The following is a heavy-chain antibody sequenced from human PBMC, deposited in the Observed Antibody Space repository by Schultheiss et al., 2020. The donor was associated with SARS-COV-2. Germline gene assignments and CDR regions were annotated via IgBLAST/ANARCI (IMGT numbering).Heavy chain of an antibody. D-gene: IGHD2/OR15-2a*01. CDR3: ARVVSPGAFDI. CDR1: GYSISSGYY. CDR2: INHSGST. Sequence: SETLSLTCAVSGYSISSGYYWGWIRQPPGKGLEWIGEINHSGSTNYNPSLKSRVTISVDTSKNQFSLKLSSVTAADTAVYYCARVVSPGAFDIWGQGTMVTVSS. J-gene: IGHJ3*02. V-gene: IGHV4-38-2*01.